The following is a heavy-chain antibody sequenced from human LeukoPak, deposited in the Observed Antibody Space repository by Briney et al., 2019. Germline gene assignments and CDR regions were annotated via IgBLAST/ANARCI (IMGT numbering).Heavy chain of an antibody. CDR1: GFTFSDHY. J-gene: IGHJ4*02. V-gene: IGHV3-11*04. CDR2: ISSSGSTI. D-gene: IGHD3-22*01. CDR3: ARDPYLSDHYYDSSGYYYEDY. Sequence: SGGSLRLSCAASGFTFSDHYMDWVRQAPGKGLEWVSYISSSGSTIYYADSVKGRFTISRDNAKNSLYLQMNSLRAEDTAVYYCARDPYLSDHYYDSSGYYYEDYWGQGTLVTVSS.